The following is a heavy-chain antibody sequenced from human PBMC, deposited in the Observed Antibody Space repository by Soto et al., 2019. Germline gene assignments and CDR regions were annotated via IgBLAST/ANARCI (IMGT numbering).Heavy chain of an antibody. CDR1: GGTFSSYT. V-gene: IGHV1-69*02. D-gene: IGHD4-17*01. Sequence: QVQLVQSGAEVQKPGSSVKVSCKASGGTFSSYTISWVRQAPGQGLEWMGRIIPILGIANYAQKFQGRVTITADKSTSTAYMELSSLRSEDTAVYYCARRRYGDADAFDIWGQGTMVTVSS. J-gene: IGHJ3*02. CDR3: ARRRYGDADAFDI. CDR2: IIPILGIA.